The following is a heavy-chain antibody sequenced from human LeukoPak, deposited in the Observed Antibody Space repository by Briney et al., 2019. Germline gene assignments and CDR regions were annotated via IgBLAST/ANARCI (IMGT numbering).Heavy chain of an antibody. CDR2: INHSGST. D-gene: IGHD2-8*01. J-gene: IGHJ6*03. V-gene: IGHV4-34*01. CDR3: ARGPVCTNGICHYYYYMDV. CDR1: GESFSGYY. Sequence: PSETLSLTCAVYGESFSGYYWSWIRQPPGKGLEWIGEINHSGSTNYNPSLKSRVTISVDTSKNQFSLKLSSVTAADTAVYYCARGPVCTNGICHYYYYMDVWGKGTTVTVSS.